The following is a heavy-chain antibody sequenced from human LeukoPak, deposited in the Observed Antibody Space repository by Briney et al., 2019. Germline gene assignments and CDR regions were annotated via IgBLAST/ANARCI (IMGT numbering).Heavy chain of an antibody. CDR3: ARSLAWSYELDP. J-gene: IGHJ5*02. D-gene: IGHD3/OR15-3a*01. V-gene: IGHV4-59*01. CDR2: IYYSGST. Sequence: KASETLSLTCTVSGGSMSNYYWSWIRQPPGKGLEWIGYIYYSGSTSHNPSFKSRVTISIDTSKNQFSLKLSSVTAADTAGYYWARSLAWSYELDPWGRGPPVTVSS. CDR1: GGSMSNYY.